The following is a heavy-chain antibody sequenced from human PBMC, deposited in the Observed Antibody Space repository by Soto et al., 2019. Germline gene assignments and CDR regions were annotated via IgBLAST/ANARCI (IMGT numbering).Heavy chain of an antibody. Sequence: QITLKESGPTRVKPTQTLTLTCTFSGFSLSTSGVGVGWIRQPPGKALEWLAFIYWDDDKRYSPSLKTRLTIMNDTSKNQVVLTMTHMDPVDTASYYCAHRAGLQGNWDGGFFDYSGLGTLVPVSS. D-gene: IGHD1-1*01. J-gene: IGHJ4*02. CDR1: GFSLSTSGVG. CDR3: AHRAGLQGNWDGGFFDY. V-gene: IGHV2-5*02. CDR2: IYWDDDK.